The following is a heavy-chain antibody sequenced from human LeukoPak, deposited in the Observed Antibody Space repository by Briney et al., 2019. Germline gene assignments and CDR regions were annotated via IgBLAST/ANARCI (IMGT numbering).Heavy chain of an antibody. V-gene: IGHV4-59*08. J-gene: IGHJ4*02. D-gene: IGHD6-19*01. CDR2: IYYSGST. CDR3: ARAVSGRLDY. Sequence: TPSETLSLTCTVSGGSISSYYWSWIRQPAGKGLEWTGYIYYSGSTNYNPSLKSRVTISVDTSKNQFSLKLSSVTAADTAIYYCARAVSGRLDYWGQGTLVTVSS. CDR1: GGSISSYY.